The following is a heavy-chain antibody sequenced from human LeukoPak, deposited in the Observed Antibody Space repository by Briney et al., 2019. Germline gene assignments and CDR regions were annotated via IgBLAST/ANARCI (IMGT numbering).Heavy chain of an antibody. D-gene: IGHD3-16*01. J-gene: IGHJ4*02. V-gene: IGHV4-39*07. CDR3: ARRISGWGDNFDY. CDR2: IYYTGNT. Sequence: SETLSLTCSVSGDSITGYYWGWIRQPPGKGLEWIGNIYYTGNTYYNPSLKSRVTISVDTSKNQFSLKLSSVTAADTAVYYCARRISGWGDNFDYWGQGTLVTVSS. CDR1: GDSITGYY.